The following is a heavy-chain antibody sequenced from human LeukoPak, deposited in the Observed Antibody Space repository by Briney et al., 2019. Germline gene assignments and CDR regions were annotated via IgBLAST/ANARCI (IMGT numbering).Heavy chain of an antibody. CDR2: IYYSGST. V-gene: IGHV4-39*07. Sequence: PSETLSLTCTVSGGSISSSSYYWGWIRQPPGKGLEWIGSIYYSGSTYYNPSLKSRVTISVDTSKNQFSLELNSVTAADTAVYYCARVPYWLVRLRAFDIWGQGTMVTVYS. CDR3: ARVPYWLVRLRAFDI. D-gene: IGHD6-19*01. CDR1: GGSISSSSYY. J-gene: IGHJ3*02.